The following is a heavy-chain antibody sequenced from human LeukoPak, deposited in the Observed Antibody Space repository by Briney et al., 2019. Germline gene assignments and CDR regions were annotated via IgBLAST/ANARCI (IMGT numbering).Heavy chain of an antibody. CDR3: ARVAVVAATPVGFDP. V-gene: IGHV3-53*01. CDR1: GFTVSSNY. Sequence: PGGSLRLSCAASGFTVSSNYMSWVRQAPGKGLEWVSVIYSGGSTYYADSVKGRFTISRDNSKNSLYLQMNSLRAEDTAVYYCARVAVVAATPVGFDPWGQGTLVTVSS. J-gene: IGHJ5*02. CDR2: IYSGGST. D-gene: IGHD2-15*01.